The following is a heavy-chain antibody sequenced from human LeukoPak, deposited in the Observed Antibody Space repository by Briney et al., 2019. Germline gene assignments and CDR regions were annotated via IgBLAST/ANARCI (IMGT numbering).Heavy chain of an antibody. CDR3: ASMTLTEYYFDY. V-gene: IGHV4-59*01. CDR1: GGSISSYY. D-gene: IGHD3-16*01. CDR2: IYYSGST. J-gene: IGHJ4*02. Sequence: SETLSLTCTVSGGSISSYYWSWIRQPPGKGLEWIGYIYYSGSTNYNPSLKSRVTISVGTSKNQFSLKLSSVTAADTAVYYCASMTLTEYYFDYWGQGTLVTVSS.